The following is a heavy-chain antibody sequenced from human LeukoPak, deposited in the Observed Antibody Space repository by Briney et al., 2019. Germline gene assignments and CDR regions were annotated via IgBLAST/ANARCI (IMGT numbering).Heavy chain of an antibody. CDR2: ICSSGST. CDR1: GGSISSSSYY. Sequence: ASETLSLTCTVSGGSISSSSYYWGWIRQPPGKGLEWIGSICSSGSTYYNPSLKSRVTIPVDTSKNQFSLKLSSVTAADTAVYYCARHVPGAAGILRWFDPWGQGTLVTVSS. V-gene: IGHV4-39*01. J-gene: IGHJ5*02. CDR3: ARHVPGAAGILRWFDP. D-gene: IGHD6-13*01.